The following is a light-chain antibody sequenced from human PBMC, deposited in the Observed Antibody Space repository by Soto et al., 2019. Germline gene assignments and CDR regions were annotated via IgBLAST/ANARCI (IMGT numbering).Light chain of an antibody. CDR1: QSVRNNY. Sequence: EIVLTQSPDTLSLSPGERATLSCRASQSVRNNYLAWYQQKPGQAPRFLIYDASSRATGIPDRFSGSGSGTDFTLTINRLEPEDFAVYYCQQYGSTPLTFGGGTKVDIK. CDR2: DAS. V-gene: IGKV3-20*01. J-gene: IGKJ4*01. CDR3: QQYGSTPLT.